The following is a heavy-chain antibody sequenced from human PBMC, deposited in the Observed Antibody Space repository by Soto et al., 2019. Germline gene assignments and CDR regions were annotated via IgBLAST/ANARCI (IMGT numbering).Heavy chain of an antibody. V-gene: IGHV3-11*01. CDR3: TRSDYDTSGYTDY. J-gene: IGHJ4*02. Sequence: QVQLVESGGGLVKPGGSLRLSCAASGFAFSAYYMSWIRQAPGKGLEWLSYIRDSGTTIYYADSVKGRFTISRDNAKNSVYLQMNSLRAEDKAVYYCTRSDYDTSGYTDYWGQATLVTVSS. CDR2: IRDSGTTI. CDR1: GFAFSAYY. D-gene: IGHD3-22*01.